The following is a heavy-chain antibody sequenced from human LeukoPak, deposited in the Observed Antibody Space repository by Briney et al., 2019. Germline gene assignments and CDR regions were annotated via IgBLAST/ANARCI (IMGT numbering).Heavy chain of an antibody. D-gene: IGHD6-13*01. J-gene: IGHJ4*02. CDR3: ARVHGSSWHHYFDY. CDR1: GFTFSSYD. CDR2: IWYDGSNK. Sequence: GGSLRLSCAASGFTFSSYDMYWVRQAPGKGLEWVAVIWYDGSNKYYADSVKGRFTISRDNSKNTLYLQMNSLRAEDTAVYYCARVHGSSWHHYFDYWGQGTLVTVSS. V-gene: IGHV3-33*01.